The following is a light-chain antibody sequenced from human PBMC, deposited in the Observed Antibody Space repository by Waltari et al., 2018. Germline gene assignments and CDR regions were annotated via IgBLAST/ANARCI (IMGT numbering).Light chain of an antibody. CDR1: SSDIGNYNF. CDR3: NSYTTGSTLTVI. J-gene: IGLJ2*01. Sequence: QSALTQPASVSGSPGQSITISCTGTSSDIGNYNFVSWYQQHPGKAPKLIIYDVSKRPSGVSNRFSGSWSGKTASLTISGLQAEDEADYYCNSYTTGSTLTVIFGGGTKLTVL. V-gene: IGLV2-14*03. CDR2: DVS.